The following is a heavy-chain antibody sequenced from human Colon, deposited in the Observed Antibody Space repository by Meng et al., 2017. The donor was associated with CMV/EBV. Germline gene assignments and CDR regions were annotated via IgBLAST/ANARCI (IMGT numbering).Heavy chain of an antibody. CDR1: GYTFTNYY. Sequence: ASVKVSCKASGYTFTNYYMHWVRQAPGQGLEWMGWMNPDSGKTGYVQKFQGRVTMTRDTSINTAYMELSSLRYEDTGVYYCTRGRQIPPGYCTSATCPDYWGQGTLVTVSS. V-gene: IGHV1-8*02. CDR3: TRGRQIPPGYCTSATCPDY. CDR2: MNPDSGKT. J-gene: IGHJ4*02. D-gene: IGHD2-2*01.